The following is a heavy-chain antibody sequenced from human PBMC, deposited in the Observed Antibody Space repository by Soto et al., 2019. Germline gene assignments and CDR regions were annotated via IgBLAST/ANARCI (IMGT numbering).Heavy chain of an antibody. CDR3: ARVYGGNATPDY. Sequence: QVQLQESGPGLVKPSGTLSLTCAVSGGSISSSNWWSWVRQPPGKGLEWIGEIYHSGRTTYNTSLKSRFYISVDKSKNQFSLKLSYVTAADTAVYYCARVYGGNATPDYWGQGTLVTVSS. CDR1: GGSISSSNW. CDR2: IYHSGRT. J-gene: IGHJ4*02. V-gene: IGHV4-4*02. D-gene: IGHD2-15*01.